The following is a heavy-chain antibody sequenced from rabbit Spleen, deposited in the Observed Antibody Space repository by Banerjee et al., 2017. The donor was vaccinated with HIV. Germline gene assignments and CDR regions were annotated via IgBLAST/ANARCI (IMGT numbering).Heavy chain of an antibody. V-gene: IGHV1S40*01. Sequence: QSLEESGGDLVKPGASLTITCKASGFDFSSAYDMCWVRQAPGKGLEWIGCTATGNSDTWYASWAKGRFTISKTSSTTVTLQMTSLTAADTATYFCVRDKASFSGDYGPYYFNLWGPGTLVTVS. J-gene: IGHJ4*01. CDR3: VRDKASFSGDYGPYYFNL. CDR1: GFDFSSAYD. CDR2: TATGNSDT. D-gene: IGHD1-1*01.